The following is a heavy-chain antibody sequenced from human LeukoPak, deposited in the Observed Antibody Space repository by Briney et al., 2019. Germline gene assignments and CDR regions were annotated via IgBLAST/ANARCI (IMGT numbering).Heavy chain of an antibody. CDR1: GGTFSSYG. J-gene: IGHJ6*03. CDR2: ISAYNGNT. D-gene: IGHD6-13*01. Sequence: ASVKVSCRASGGTFSSYGISWVRQAPGQGLEWMGWISAYNGNTNYAQKLQGRVTMTTDTSTSTAYMELRSLRSDDTAVYYCARKGIAAARYYMDVWGKGTTVTVSS. V-gene: IGHV1-18*01. CDR3: ARKGIAAARYYMDV.